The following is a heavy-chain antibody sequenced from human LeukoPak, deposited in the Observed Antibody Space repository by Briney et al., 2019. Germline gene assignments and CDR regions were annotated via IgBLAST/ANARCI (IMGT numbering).Heavy chain of an antibody. CDR3: ARGEGYYYGSGSLFDY. CDR2: IYYSGST. Sequence: SETLSLTCTVSGGSISSSSYYWGWIRQPPGKGLEWIGSIYYSGSTYYNPSLKSRVTISVDTSKNQFSLKLSSVTAADTAVYYCARGEGYYYGSGSLFDYWGQGTLVTVSS. CDR1: GGSISSSSYY. V-gene: IGHV4-39*07. D-gene: IGHD3-10*01. J-gene: IGHJ4*02.